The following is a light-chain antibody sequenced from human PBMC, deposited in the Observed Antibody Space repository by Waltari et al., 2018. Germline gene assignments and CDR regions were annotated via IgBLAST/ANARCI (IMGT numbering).Light chain of an antibody. Sequence: DIVMTQSPGSLAVSLGERATINCKSSQSVLFSSNNKNYLAWYQQKQGQPPKLLIYWASTRESGVPDRFSGSGSGTDFTLTISSLQAEDVAVYYCQQYYSHPGTFGQGTKVEIK. J-gene: IGKJ1*01. CDR2: WAS. V-gene: IGKV4-1*01. CDR3: QQYYSHPGT. CDR1: QSVLFSSNNKNY.